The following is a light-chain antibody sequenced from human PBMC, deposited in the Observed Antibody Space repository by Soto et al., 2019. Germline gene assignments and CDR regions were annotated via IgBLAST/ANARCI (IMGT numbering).Light chain of an antibody. V-gene: IGKV3-15*01. CDR3: QQYNNWPPLYT. CDR1: QSVSRN. CDR2: GAS. Sequence: EIVMTQSPATLSVSPGERATLSCRASQSVSRNLAWYQQKPGRAPRLLIFGASTRATGIPARFSGSGSGTDFTLTISSLQSEDFAVYHCQQYNNWPPLYTFGQGTKLEIK. J-gene: IGKJ2*01.